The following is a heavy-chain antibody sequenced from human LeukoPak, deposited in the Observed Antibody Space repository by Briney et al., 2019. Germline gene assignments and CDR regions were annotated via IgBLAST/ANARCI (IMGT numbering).Heavy chain of an antibody. Sequence: PGGSLRLSCEASGFTFSRYSMTWVRQAPGKGLEWVSSISSSSSYRYYADSVKGRFTISRDNAKNSLYLQMNSLRAEDTAVYYCARVEESASFDPWGQGTLVTVSS. CDR2: ISSSSSYR. CDR3: ARVEESASFDP. V-gene: IGHV3-21*01. J-gene: IGHJ5*02. CDR1: GFTFSRYS. D-gene: IGHD3-3*01.